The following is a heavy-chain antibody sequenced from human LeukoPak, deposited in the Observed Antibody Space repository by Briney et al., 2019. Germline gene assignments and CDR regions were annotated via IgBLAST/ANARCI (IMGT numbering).Heavy chain of an antibody. V-gene: IGHV3-21*01. J-gene: IGHJ6*03. Sequence: GGSLRLSCNASGFNGFSFSTYSMYWVRQAPGKGLEWVSSISSTSNYISYGRSVRGRFTISRDSAKNSLFLHMNSLRVEDTAIYYCARGPGYMDVWGLGTTVTVSS. CDR1: GFNGFSFSTYS. CDR3: ARGPGYMDV. CDR2: ISSTSNYI.